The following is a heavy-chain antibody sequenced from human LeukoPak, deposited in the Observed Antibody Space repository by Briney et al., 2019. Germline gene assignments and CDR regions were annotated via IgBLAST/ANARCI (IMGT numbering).Heavy chain of an antibody. CDR2: INPSGGST. J-gene: IGHJ4*02. D-gene: IGHD3-10*01. Sequence: ASVKVSFKASGYTFTSYYMHWVRQAPGQGLEWMGIINPSGGSTSYAQKFQGRVTMTRDTSTSTVYMELSSLRSEDTAVYYCARGQVYGSGSYYNTPFRYWGQGTLVTVSS. V-gene: IGHV1-46*01. CDR3: ARGQVYGSGSYYNTPFRY. CDR1: GYTFTSYY.